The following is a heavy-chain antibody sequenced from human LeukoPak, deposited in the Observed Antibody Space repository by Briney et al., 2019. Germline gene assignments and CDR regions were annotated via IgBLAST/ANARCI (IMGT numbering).Heavy chain of an antibody. V-gene: IGHV3-30*18. Sequence: GGSLRLSCAASGFTFSSYGMQWVRQAPGKGLEWVAVILYDGSNKYYADSVKGRFTISRDNSKNTLFLQMNSLRAEDTAVYYCAKDYVRDDILTGYYTPDYWGQGTLVTVSS. CDR3: AKDYVRDDILTGYYTPDY. D-gene: IGHD3-9*01. CDR1: GFTFSSYG. CDR2: ILYDGSNK. J-gene: IGHJ4*02.